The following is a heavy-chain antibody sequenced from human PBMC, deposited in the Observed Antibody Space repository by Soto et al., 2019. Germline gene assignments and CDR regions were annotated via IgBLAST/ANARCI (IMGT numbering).Heavy chain of an antibody. CDR3: ARDCSSTSCYAYP. V-gene: IGHV1-69*08. Sequence: QVQLVQSGAEVKKPGSSVKVSCKASGGTFSSYTISWVRQAPGQGLEWMGRIIPILGIANYAQKFQGRVTITADKSTSTAYMELSSLRSEDTAVYYCARDCSSTSCYAYPWGQGTVVTVSS. D-gene: IGHD2-2*01. CDR1: GGTFSSYT. CDR2: IIPILGIA. J-gene: IGHJ5*02.